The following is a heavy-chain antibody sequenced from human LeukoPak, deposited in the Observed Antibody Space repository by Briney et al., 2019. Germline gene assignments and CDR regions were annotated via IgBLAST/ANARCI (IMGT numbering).Heavy chain of an antibody. D-gene: IGHD3-22*01. CDR1: GFTFSSYG. J-gene: IGHJ3*02. Sequence: GGSLRLSCAASGFTFSSYGMNWVRQAPGKGLEWVSYISSSSSTIYYADSVKGRFTISRDNAKNSLYLQMNSLRAEDTAVYYCARGSYYDSSGPGSYAFDIWGQGTMVTVSS. V-gene: IGHV3-48*01. CDR2: ISSSSSTI. CDR3: ARGSYYDSSGPGSYAFDI.